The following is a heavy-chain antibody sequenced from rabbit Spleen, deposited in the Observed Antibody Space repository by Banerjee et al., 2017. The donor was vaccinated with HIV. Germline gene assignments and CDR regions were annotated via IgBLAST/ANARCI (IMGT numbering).Heavy chain of an antibody. J-gene: IGHJ6*01. D-gene: IGHD8-1*01. CDR2: IAGSSSGFT. V-gene: IGHV1S45*01. Sequence: QEQLEESGGDLVQPEGYLTLTCTASGFSFSSSDYICWVGQAPGKGLEWISCIAGSSSGFTYSATWAKGRFTISKTSSTTVTLQMTSLTAADTATYFCARDTGSSFSSYGMDLWGQGTLVTVS. CDR1: GFSFSSSDY. CDR3: ARDTGSSFSSYGMDL.